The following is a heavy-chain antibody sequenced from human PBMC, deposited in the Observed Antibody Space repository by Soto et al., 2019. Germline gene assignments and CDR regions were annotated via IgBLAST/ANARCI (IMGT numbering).Heavy chain of an antibody. V-gene: IGHV4-4*02. CDR1: GGSISSGNW. CDR2: IYHSGST. Sequence: QVQLQESGPGLVKPSGTLSLTCAVSGGSISSGNWWSWVRQPPGKGLEWIGEIYHSGSTNYNPSLKSRVTISVDKSKNQFSLKLSSVTAADTAVYYCASHGRGSWGRSPFDYWGQGTLVTVSS. CDR3: ASHGRGSWGRSPFDY. D-gene: IGHD1-26*01. J-gene: IGHJ4*02.